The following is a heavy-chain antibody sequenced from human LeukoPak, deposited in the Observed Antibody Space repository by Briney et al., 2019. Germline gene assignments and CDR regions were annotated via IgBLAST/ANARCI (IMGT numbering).Heavy chain of an antibody. V-gene: IGHV1-18*01. J-gene: IGHJ6*03. CDR2: ISAYNGNT. Sequence: ASVKVSCKASGYTFTSYGISWVRQAPGQGLEWMGRISAYNGNTNYAQKLQGRVTMTTDTSTSTGYMELRSLRSDDTAVYYCARDGAERPHYMDVWGKGTTVTVSS. CDR1: GYTFTSYG. D-gene: IGHD1-1*01. CDR3: ARDGAERPHYMDV.